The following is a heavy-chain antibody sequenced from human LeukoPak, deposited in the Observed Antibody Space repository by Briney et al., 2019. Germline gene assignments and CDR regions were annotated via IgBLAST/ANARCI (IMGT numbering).Heavy chain of an antibody. CDR3: ARDRGGTALPEY. D-gene: IGHD1-14*01. J-gene: IGHJ4*02. V-gene: IGHV3-21*01. Sequence: SVKGRFTISRDNAKNSLHLQMNSLRAEGTAVYYCARDRGGTALPEYWGQGTLVTVSS.